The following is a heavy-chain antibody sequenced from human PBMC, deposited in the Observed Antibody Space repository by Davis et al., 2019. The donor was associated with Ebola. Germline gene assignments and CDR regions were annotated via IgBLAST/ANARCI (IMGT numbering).Heavy chain of an antibody. D-gene: IGHD5-18*01. V-gene: IGHV3-74*01. CDR3: ARDGPAMGTY. J-gene: IGHJ4*02. CDR2: INSDGSTT. CDR1: GFTFSNYW. Sequence: HTGGSLRLSCAASGFTFSNYWMHWVRQAPGKGLVWVSRINSDGSTTTYADSVKGRFTISRDNAKNTLYLQINSLRAEDTAVYYCARDGPAMGTYWGQGTLVTVSS.